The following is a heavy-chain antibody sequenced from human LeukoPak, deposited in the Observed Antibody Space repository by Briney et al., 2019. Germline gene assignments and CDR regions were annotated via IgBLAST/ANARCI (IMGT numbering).Heavy chain of an antibody. V-gene: IGHV4-59*01. CDR1: GGSISSYY. CDR3: AGGNFYDSRGHPYHFHY. Sequence: PSETLSLTCTVSGGSISSYYWSWIRQPPGKGLEWIGYIYYTENTNYNPSLKSRVTISVDTSKNQFSLNLTSVTAADTAVYYCAGGNFYDSRGHPYHFHYWGQGPLVTVPS. J-gene: IGHJ4*02. CDR2: IYYTENT. D-gene: IGHD3-22*01.